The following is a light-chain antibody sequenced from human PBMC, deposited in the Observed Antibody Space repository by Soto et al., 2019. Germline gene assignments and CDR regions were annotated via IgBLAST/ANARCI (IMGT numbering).Light chain of an antibody. J-gene: IGKJ4*01. CDR2: GES. V-gene: IGKV3-15*01. CDR3: QQYNNWPLT. Sequence: ETVMTQSPATLSMSPGERITLSCRASQSVSRNLAWYQQRPGQTPRLLFYGESTRATGIPARFSASGSGTEFILTISSLQSEDFAVYYCQQYNNWPLTFGGGTKVTIE. CDR1: QSVSRN.